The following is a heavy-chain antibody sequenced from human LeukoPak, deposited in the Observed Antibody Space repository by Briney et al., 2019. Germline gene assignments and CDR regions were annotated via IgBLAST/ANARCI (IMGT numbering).Heavy chain of an antibody. Sequence: PSETLSLTCTVSGGSISSSSYYWGWIRQPPGKGLEWIGSIYYSGSTYYNPSLKSRVTISVDTSKNQFPLKLSSVTAADTAVYYCARGVEQWPIDYWGQGTLVTVSS. CDR2: IYYSGST. J-gene: IGHJ4*02. V-gene: IGHV4-39*06. D-gene: IGHD6-19*01. CDR3: ARGVEQWPIDY. CDR1: GGSISSSSYY.